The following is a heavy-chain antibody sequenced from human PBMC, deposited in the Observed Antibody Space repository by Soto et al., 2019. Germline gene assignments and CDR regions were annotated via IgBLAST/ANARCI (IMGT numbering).Heavy chain of an antibody. D-gene: IGHD2-2*01. CDR1: GFTLSSYG. CDR2: VSSDATNE. V-gene: IGHV3-30*18. Sequence: QVQLVESGGGVVQPGRSLRLSCAASGFTLSSYGIHWVRQAPGKGLEWVALVSSDATNEYYADSVKGRFTISRDNSKSTLYLQMNSLTTEDTAVYFCAKDWDHVVPTRYYFYGMDVWGQGTTVTVSS. CDR3: AKDWDHVVPTRYYFYGMDV. J-gene: IGHJ6*02.